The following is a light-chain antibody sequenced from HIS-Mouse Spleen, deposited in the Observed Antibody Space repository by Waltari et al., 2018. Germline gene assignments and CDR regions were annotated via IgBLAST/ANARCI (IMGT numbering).Light chain of an antibody. CDR2: AAS. CDR3: QQSYSTPRT. CDR1: QSISSY. Sequence: DIQMTQSPSSLSAHVGDRVTITCRASQSISSYLNSYKQKTGKAPKLLIYAASRLQSGVPSRFSGSGSGTDFTLTISSLQPEDFATYYCQQSYSTPRTFGGGTKVEIK. V-gene: IGKV1-39*01. J-gene: IGKJ4*01.